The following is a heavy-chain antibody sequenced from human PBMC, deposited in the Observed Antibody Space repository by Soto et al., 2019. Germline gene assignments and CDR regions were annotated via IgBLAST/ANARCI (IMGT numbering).Heavy chain of an antibody. D-gene: IGHD2-15*01. CDR3: ASELRGGRSATTYFFYGMDV. Sequence: QVQLVQSGAEVKKPGASVKLSCEASGPTFNKYAIQWVRQAPGQSLEWMGWINADNGYTKYSQKFQGRVTITRDTSASTAYMELSSLRSEDTAVYYCASELRGGRSATTYFFYGMDVWGQGTTVTVSS. J-gene: IGHJ6*02. V-gene: IGHV1-3*01. CDR2: INADNGYT. CDR1: GPTFNKYA.